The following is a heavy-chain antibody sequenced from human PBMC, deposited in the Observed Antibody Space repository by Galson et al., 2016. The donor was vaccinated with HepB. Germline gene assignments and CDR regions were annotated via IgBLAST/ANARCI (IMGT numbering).Heavy chain of an antibody. CDR3: ARVPSYYGSGSSRFDP. J-gene: IGHJ5*02. CDR1: GVSISSGGYY. CDR2: IYYSGNT. V-gene: IGHV4-31*03. D-gene: IGHD3-10*01. Sequence: TLSLTCNVSGVSISSGGYYWSWIRQHPGKGLEWIGYIYYSGNTYYNPSLKSRVTKSVDTSKNQFSLKLSSVTAADTAVYYCARVPSYYGSGSSRFDPWGQGTLVTVSS.